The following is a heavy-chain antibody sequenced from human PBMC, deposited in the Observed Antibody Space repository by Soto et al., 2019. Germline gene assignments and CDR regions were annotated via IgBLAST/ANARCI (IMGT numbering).Heavy chain of an antibody. CDR2: IIPIFGRP. CDR3: ARASHDYGGKQYYFDY. V-gene: IGHV1-69*13. D-gene: IGHD4-17*01. Sequence: QVQLVQSGAEVKKPGSSVKVSCKGSGGTFSSYAISWVRQAPGQGLEWMGGIIPIFGRPNYAQKFQGRVTITADESTSTAYMELSSLRSEDTAVYYCARASHDYGGKQYYFDYWGQGTLVTVSS. CDR1: GGTFSSYA. J-gene: IGHJ4*02.